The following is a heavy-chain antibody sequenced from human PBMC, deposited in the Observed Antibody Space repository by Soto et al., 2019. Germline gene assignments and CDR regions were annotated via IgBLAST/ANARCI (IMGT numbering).Heavy chain of an antibody. CDR3: ARALGYSGYAGMDV. Sequence: GASVKVSCKASGYSFTSFGINWVRQAPGQGLEWMGWISAYNGNTNYAQKLQGRVTMTTDTSTSTAYMGLRSLRSDDTAVYYCARALGYSGYAGMDVWGQGTTVTVSS. D-gene: IGHD5-12*01. V-gene: IGHV1-18*01. CDR2: ISAYNGNT. CDR1: GYSFTSFG. J-gene: IGHJ6*02.